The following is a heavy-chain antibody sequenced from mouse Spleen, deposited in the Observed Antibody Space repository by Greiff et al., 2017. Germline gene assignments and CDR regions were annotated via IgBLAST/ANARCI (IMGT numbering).Heavy chain of an antibody. CDR2: IGPGSGST. V-gene: IGHV1-77*01. J-gene: IGHJ3*01. CDR3: ASANYGYTCFAY. D-gene: IGHD2-2*01. CDR1: GYTFTDYY. Sequence: QVHVKQSGAELVKPGASVKISCKASGYTFTDYYINWVKQRPGQGLEWIGKIGPGSGSTYYNEKFKGKATLTADKSSSTAYMQLSSLTSEDSAVFFCASANYGYTCFAYWGPEALVTVSA.